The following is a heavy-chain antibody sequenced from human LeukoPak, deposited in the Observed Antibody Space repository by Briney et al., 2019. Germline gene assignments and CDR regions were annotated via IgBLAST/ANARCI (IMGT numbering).Heavy chain of an antibody. Sequence: GGSLRLSCAASGFTLSSHAMSWVRQAPGKGLEWVSAISTSGGSTYYADSVKGRFTISRDNSKNTLYLQMNSLRAEDTAVYYCAKEPYSGSQLLDYWGQGTLVTVFS. CDR2: ISTSGGST. D-gene: IGHD1-26*01. V-gene: IGHV3-23*01. J-gene: IGHJ4*02. CDR1: GFTLSSHA. CDR3: AKEPYSGSQLLDY.